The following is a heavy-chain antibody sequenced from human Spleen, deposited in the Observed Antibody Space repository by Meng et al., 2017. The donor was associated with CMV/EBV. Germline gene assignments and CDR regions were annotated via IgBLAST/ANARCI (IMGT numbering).Heavy chain of an antibody. Sequence: GESLKISCAVSGFTFSSYAMHWVRQAPGKGLEWVAVISYDGSNKYYADSVKGRFTISRDNSKNTLYLQMNSLRAEDTAVYYCARDQGVYCSGGSCYGMDVWGQGTTVTVSS. CDR3: ARDQGVYCSGGSCYGMDV. CDR1: GFTFSSYA. V-gene: IGHV3-30*04. CDR2: ISYDGSNK. J-gene: IGHJ6*02. D-gene: IGHD2-15*01.